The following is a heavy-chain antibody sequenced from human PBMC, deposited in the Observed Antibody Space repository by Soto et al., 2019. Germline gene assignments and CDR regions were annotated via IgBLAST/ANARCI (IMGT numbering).Heavy chain of an antibody. CDR2: ISYDGSNK. D-gene: IGHD6-19*01. V-gene: IGHV3-30-3*01. J-gene: IGHJ4*02. Sequence: GGSLRLSCAASGFTFSSYAMHWVRQAPGKGLEWVAVISYDGSNKYYADSVKGRFTISRDNSKNTLYLQMNSLRAEDTAVYYCARELGWQWLAKYYFDYWGQGTLVTVSS. CDR1: GFTFSSYA. CDR3: ARELGWQWLAKYYFDY.